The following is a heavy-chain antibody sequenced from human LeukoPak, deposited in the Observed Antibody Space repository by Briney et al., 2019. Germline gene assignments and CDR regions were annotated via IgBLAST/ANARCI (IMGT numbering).Heavy chain of an antibody. CDR2: ISSSSSYI. J-gene: IGHJ4*02. V-gene: IGHV3-21*01. CDR1: GFTFSSYS. CDR3: ARVVSSSRRYYFDY. D-gene: IGHD6-19*01. Sequence: KPGGSLRLSCAASGFTFSSYSMNWVRQAPGKGLEWVSSISSSSSYIYYADSVKGRFTISRDNAKNSLYLQMNSLRAEDTAVYYCARVVSSSRRYYFDYWGQGTLVTVSS.